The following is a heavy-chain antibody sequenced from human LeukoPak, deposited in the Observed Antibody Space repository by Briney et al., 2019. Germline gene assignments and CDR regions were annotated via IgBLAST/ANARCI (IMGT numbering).Heavy chain of an antibody. CDR3: ARDSSGTHSHFGY. V-gene: IGHV3-11*05. J-gene: IGHJ4*02. D-gene: IGHD3-22*01. CDR2: ISSTSTYT. Sequence: GGSLRLSCAASGFTFSDYYMSWIRQAPGKGLEWVSYISSTSTYTNYADSVKGRFTISRDNAKNSLYLQMNSLRAEDTAVYYCARDSSGTHSHFGYWGQGALVTVSS. CDR1: GFTFSDYY.